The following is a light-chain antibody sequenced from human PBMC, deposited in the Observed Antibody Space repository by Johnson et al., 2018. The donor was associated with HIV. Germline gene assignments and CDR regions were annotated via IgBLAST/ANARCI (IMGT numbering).Light chain of an antibody. CDR2: DNN. Sequence: QPVLTQPPSVSAAPGQKVTISCSGSSSNIGNNYVSWYQQLPGTAPKLLIYDNNKRPSGIPDRFSGSKSGTSATLGITGLQTGDEADDYCGTWDSSLSAGPDVFGTGTQVTGL. V-gene: IGLV1-51*01. CDR1: SSNIGNNY. CDR3: GTWDSSLSAGPDV. J-gene: IGLJ1*01.